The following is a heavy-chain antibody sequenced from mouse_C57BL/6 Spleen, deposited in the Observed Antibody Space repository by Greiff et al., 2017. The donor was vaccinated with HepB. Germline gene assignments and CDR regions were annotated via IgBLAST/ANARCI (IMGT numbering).Heavy chain of an antibody. CDR1: GFTFSDYG. V-gene: IGHV5-17*01. CDR3: ARLGFAY. Sequence: DVMLVESGGGLVKPGGSLKLSCAASGFTFSDYGMHWVRQGPEKGLEWVAYISSGSSTNDYADTVKGRFTISRDNAKNTLFLQMTSLRAEDTAMSYCARLGFAYWGKGTLVTVSA. J-gene: IGHJ3*01. CDR2: ISSGSSTN.